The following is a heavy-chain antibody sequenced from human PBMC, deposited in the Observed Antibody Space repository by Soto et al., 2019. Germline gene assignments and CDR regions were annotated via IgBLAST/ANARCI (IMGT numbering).Heavy chain of an antibody. D-gene: IGHD6-6*01. Sequence: ASVKVSCKASGYTFTSYGISWVRQAPGQGLEWMGWISAYNGNTNYAQKIQGRVTMTTDTSTSTDSMELRSPRSDDTAVYYCARHWGDRSSSDDSFDIWAQGTMVTVSS. J-gene: IGHJ3*02. CDR3: ARHWGDRSSSDDSFDI. CDR2: ISAYNGNT. V-gene: IGHV1-18*01. CDR1: GYTFTSYG.